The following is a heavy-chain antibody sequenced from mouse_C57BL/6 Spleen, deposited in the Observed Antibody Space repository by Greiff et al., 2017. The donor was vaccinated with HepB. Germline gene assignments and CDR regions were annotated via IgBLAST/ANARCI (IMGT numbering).Heavy chain of an antibody. Sequence: EVQGVESGEGLVKPGGSLKLSCAASGFTFSSYAMSWVRQTPEKRLEWVGYISSGGDYIYYADTVKGRFTISRDNARNTLYLQMSSLKSEDTAMYYCTRDRDDYDRGAWFAYWGQGTLVTVSA. D-gene: IGHD2-4*01. CDR3: TRDRDDYDRGAWFAY. J-gene: IGHJ3*01. CDR1: GFTFSSYA. CDR2: ISSGGDYI. V-gene: IGHV5-9-1*02.